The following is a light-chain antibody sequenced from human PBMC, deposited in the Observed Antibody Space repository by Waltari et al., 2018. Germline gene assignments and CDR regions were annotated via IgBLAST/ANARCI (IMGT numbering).Light chain of an antibody. CDR1: ESNIGSHP. CDR2: KDD. V-gene: IGLV1-44*01. J-gene: IGLJ2*01. CDR3: SSWDDNLSVLV. Sequence: QSVLTQPPSASGTPGQRITIPCSVVESNIGSHPVAWYQQLPGTAPKLLIYKDDRRPAGVPDRISTSPSGTAASLAIVGLQSDDESDYYCSSWDDNLSVLVFVGGTKVTV.